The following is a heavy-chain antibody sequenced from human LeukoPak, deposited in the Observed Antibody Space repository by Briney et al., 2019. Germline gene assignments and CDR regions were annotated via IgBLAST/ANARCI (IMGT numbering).Heavy chain of an antibody. CDR3: AREATVTTCPFDY. J-gene: IGHJ4*02. CDR2: ISSSSSTI. V-gene: IGHV3-48*04. D-gene: IGHD4-17*01. Sequence: GGSLRLSCAASGFTFSSYSMNWVRQAPGKGLEWVSYISSSSSTIYYADSVKGRFTISRDNAKNSLYLQMNSLRAEDTAVYYCAREATVTTCPFDYWGQGTLVTVSS. CDR1: GFTFSSYS.